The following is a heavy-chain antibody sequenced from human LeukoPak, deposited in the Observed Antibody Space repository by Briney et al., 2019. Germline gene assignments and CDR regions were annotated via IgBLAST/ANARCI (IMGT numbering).Heavy chain of an antibody. CDR1: GGSFSGYY. CDR2: INHSGSA. J-gene: IGHJ4*02. Sequence: PSETLSLTCAVYGGSFSGYYWSWIRQPPGKGLEWIGEINHSGSANYNPSLKSRVTISVDTSKNQFSLKLSSVTAADTAVYYCAAETRGYYDSSGYYWETDYWGQGTLVTVSS. CDR3: AAETRGYYDSSGYYWETDY. V-gene: IGHV4-34*01. D-gene: IGHD3-22*01.